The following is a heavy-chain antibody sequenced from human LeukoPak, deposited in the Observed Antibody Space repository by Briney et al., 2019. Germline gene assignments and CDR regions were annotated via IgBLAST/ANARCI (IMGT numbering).Heavy chain of an antibody. D-gene: IGHD3-10*01. J-gene: IGHJ4*02. Sequence: PGGSLRLSCAASGFTFSGSAMHWVRQASGKGLEWVGRIRSKASSYATAYAASVKGRFTISRDDSKNTAYLQMNSLKTEDTAVYYCTRPGYGSGSHHGSDYWGQGTLVTVSS. V-gene: IGHV3-73*01. CDR1: GFTFSGSA. CDR2: IRSKASSYAT. CDR3: TRPGYGSGSHHGSDY.